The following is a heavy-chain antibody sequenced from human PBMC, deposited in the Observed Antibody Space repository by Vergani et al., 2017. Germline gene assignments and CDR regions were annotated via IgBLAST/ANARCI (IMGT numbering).Heavy chain of an antibody. V-gene: IGHV1-69*06. CDR3: ARGIGSSGYYNWGVWFEP. D-gene: IGHD3-22*01. CDR2: IIPIFGTA. Sequence: QVQLVQSGAEVKKPGSSVKVSCKASGGTFSSYAISWLRQAPGQGLEWMGGIIPIFGTANNAQKFQGRVTSTADKSTSTAYMERSSLRSEDTAVYYCARGIGSSGYYNWGVWFEPWGQGTLVTVS. CDR1: GGTFSSYA. J-gene: IGHJ5*02.